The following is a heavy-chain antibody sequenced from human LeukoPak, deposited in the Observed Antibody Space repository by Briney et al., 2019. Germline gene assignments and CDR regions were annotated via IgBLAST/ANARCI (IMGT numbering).Heavy chain of an antibody. CDR1: GGSISSSSYY. CDR2: IYYSGST. Sequence: PSETLSLTCTVSGGSISSSSYYWGWIRQPPGKGLEWIGSIYYSGSTYYNPSLKSRVTISVDTSKNQFSLKLSSVTAADTAVYYCARVGTEKGDIWYYYYYYMDVWGKGTTVTVSS. V-gene: IGHV4-39*07. D-gene: IGHD3-10*01. CDR3: ARVGTEKGDIWYYYYYYMDV. J-gene: IGHJ6*03.